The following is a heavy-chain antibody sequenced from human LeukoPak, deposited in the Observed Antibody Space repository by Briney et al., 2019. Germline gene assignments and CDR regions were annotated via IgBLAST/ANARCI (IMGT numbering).Heavy chain of an antibody. J-gene: IGHJ4*02. CDR2: INHSGST. V-gene: IGHV4-39*07. D-gene: IGHD4-17*01. Sequence: PSETLSLTCTVSGGSISGSSYYWGWIRQPPGKGLEWIGEINHSGSTNYNPSLKSRVTISVDTSKNQFSLKLSSVTAADTAVYYCARGRTVSDFDYWGQGTLVTVSS. CDR1: GGSISGSSYY. CDR3: ARGRTVSDFDY.